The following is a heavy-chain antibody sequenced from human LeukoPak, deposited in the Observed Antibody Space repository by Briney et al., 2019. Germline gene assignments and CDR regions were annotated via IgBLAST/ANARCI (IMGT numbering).Heavy chain of an antibody. V-gene: IGHV4-34*01. CDR3: ARLAGGNYYTA. J-gene: IGHJ5*02. CDR1: GGSFSGYY. D-gene: IGHD4-23*01. CDR2: INHSGST. Sequence: PSETLSLTCAVYGGSFSGYYWSWIRQPPGKGLEWIGEINHSGSTNYNPSLKSRVTISVDTSKNQFSLKLSSVTAADTAVYYCARLAGGNYYTAWGQGTLVTVSS.